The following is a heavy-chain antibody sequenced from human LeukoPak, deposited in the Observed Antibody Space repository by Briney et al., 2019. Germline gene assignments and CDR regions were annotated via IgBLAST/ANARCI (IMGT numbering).Heavy chain of an antibody. CDR3: ARPGIAATGAFDC. CDR1: GGSFRGYY. CDR2: INFGGSI. V-gene: IGHV4-34*01. D-gene: IGHD6-13*01. Sequence: SETLSLTCAVYGGSFRGYYWSWIRQPPGKGLEWIGEINFGGSINYTPSLKSRVTISVDTSKNQFSLNLTSVTAADTAVYFCARPGIAATGAFDCWGQGTLVTVSS. J-gene: IGHJ4*02.